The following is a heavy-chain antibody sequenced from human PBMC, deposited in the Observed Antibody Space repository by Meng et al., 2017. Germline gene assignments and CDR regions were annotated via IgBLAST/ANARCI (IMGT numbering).Heavy chain of an antibody. Sequence: SETLSLTCTVSGGSISSYYWSWIRQPPGKGLEWIGYINYSGSTNYNPSLKSRVTISVDTSKNQFSLKLSSVTAADTAVYYCATWNDRSGFGGYFGYWGRGTPVTVSS. J-gene: IGHJ4*01. V-gene: IGHV4-59*01. CDR2: INYSGST. D-gene: IGHD3-22*01. CDR1: GGSISSYY. CDR3: ATWNDRSGFGGYFGY.